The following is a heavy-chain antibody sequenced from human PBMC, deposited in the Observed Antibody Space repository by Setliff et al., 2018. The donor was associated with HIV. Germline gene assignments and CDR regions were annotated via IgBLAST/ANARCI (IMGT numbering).Heavy chain of an antibody. J-gene: IGHJ6*03. CDR1: GFTFSSYS. D-gene: IGHD6-13*01. CDR3: AKDYSSWKVSFSPHYYMDV. CDR2: IWYDGSQK. Sequence: HPGGSLRLSCAASGFTFSSYSMNWVRQAPGKGPEWVAVIWYDGSQKYYAESVKGRFTISRENSKNTLYLQMSSLRPEDTAVYYCAKDYSSWKVSFSPHYYMDVWGRGTTVTVSS. V-gene: IGHV3-30*02.